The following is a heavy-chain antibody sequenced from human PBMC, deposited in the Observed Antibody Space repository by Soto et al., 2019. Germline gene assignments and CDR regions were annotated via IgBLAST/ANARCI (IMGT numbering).Heavy chain of an antibody. Sequence: QAGGSLRLSCAASGFTFSIYAMTWVRQAPGKGLEWVSSLSASSDNTYYADSVKGRFTISRDNSKNTLYLQMNSLRAEDTAVYYCAKDESNSNPLYYFDYWGQGTLVTVSS. CDR2: LSASSDNT. J-gene: IGHJ4*02. CDR1: GFTFSIYA. CDR3: AKDESNSNPLYYFDY. V-gene: IGHV3-23*01. D-gene: IGHD4-4*01.